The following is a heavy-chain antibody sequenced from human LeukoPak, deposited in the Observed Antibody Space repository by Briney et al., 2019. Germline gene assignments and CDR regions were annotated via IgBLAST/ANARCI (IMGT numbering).Heavy chain of an antibody. CDR2: ISYDGSNK. CDR1: GFTFSSYG. D-gene: IGHD3-16*01. CDR3: AKDRFEYYFDY. J-gene: IGHJ4*02. V-gene: IGHV3-30*18. Sequence: PGGSLRLSCAASGFTFSSYGMHWVRQAPGKGLEWVAVISYDGSNKYYADSVKGRFTISRDNSKNTLYLQMNSLRAEDTAVYYCAKDRFEYYFDYWGQGTLVTVSS.